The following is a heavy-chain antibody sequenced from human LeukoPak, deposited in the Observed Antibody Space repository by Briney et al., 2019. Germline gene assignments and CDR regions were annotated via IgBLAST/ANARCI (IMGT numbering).Heavy chain of an antibody. D-gene: IGHD3-22*01. Sequence: SDTLSLTCAVYGGSFRDYYWSWIRQPPGKGLEWIGEINHSGSTNYNPSLKSRVTISLDTPKNQFSLRLTSVTAADTAVYYCAKAPYLSSGSWGQGILVAVSS. CDR2: INHSGST. J-gene: IGHJ3*01. CDR3: AKAPYLSSGS. CDR1: GGSFRDYY. V-gene: IGHV4-34*01.